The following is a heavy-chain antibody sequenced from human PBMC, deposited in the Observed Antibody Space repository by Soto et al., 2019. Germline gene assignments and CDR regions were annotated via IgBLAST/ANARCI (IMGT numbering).Heavy chain of an antibody. CDR2: IHPDDSDT. CDR3: ARSPVVAAIDYYGMDV. D-gene: IGHD2-15*01. V-gene: IGHV5-51*01. CDR1: GYIFTNYW. J-gene: IGHJ6*02. Sequence: GESLKISCKGSGYIFTNYWIGWVRQMPGRGLEWMGIIHPDDSDTKYNPSFQGQVTFSAGKSITTAYLHWSSLKASDTAIYYCARSPVVAAIDYYGMDVWGQGTTVTV.